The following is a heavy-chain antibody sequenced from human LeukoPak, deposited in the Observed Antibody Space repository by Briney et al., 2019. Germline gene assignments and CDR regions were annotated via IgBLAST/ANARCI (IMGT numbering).Heavy chain of an antibody. D-gene: IGHD3-22*01. CDR2: IYHSGST. CDR3: ARAGITMIVAIYYFDY. V-gene: IGHV4-38-2*02. CDR1: GYSISSGYY. J-gene: IGHJ4*02. Sequence: SETLSLTCTVSGYSISSGYYWGWIRQPPGKGLEWMGSIYHSGSTYYNPSLKSRVTISVDTSKNQFSLKLSSVTAADTAVYYCARAGITMIVAIYYFDYWGQGTLVTVSS.